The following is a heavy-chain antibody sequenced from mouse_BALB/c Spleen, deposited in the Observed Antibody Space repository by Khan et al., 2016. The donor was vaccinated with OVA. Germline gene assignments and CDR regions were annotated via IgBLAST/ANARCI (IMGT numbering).Heavy chain of an antibody. J-gene: IGHJ3*01. Sequence: EVELVESGGDLVKPGGSLKLSCAASGFTFSTYGMSWVRQTPDKRLEWVSTVSTGGSYTYYPDSVKGRFTISSDNAKNTLYLQMSGRKSEDTALFYCTRLAYYYDSEGFAYWGQGTLVTVAA. CDR3: TRLAYYYDSEGFAY. CDR2: VSTGGSYT. V-gene: IGHV5-6*01. CDR1: GFTFSTYG. D-gene: IGHD1-1*01.